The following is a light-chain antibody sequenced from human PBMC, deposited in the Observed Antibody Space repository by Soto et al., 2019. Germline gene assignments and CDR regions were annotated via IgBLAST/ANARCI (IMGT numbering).Light chain of an antibody. CDR2: SNN. J-gene: IGLJ3*02. Sequence: QLVLTQPPSASGTPGQRVTISCSGSSSNIGSNTVNWYQQLPGTAPKLLIYSNNQRPLGVPDRFSGSKSGTSASLAISGLQSEDEADYYCAAWDDSLNGRVFGGGTKLTVL. CDR1: SSNIGSNT. V-gene: IGLV1-44*01. CDR3: AAWDDSLNGRV.